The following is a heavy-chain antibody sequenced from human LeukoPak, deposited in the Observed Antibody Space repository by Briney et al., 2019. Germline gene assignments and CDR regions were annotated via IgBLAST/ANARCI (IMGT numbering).Heavy chain of an antibody. D-gene: IGHD6-6*01. J-gene: IGHJ5*02. CDR3: ARVREYSINTNWFDP. Sequence: SATLSLTCTVAGGSISSYYCSWSRQPAGRGLEWIGRIYNSRGTNYNPSLTSRVIMSVDTSKNQFSLQLTSVTAADTAVYYCARVREYSINTNWFDPWGQGTLVTVSS. CDR1: GGSISSYY. V-gene: IGHV4-4*07. CDR2: IYNSRGT.